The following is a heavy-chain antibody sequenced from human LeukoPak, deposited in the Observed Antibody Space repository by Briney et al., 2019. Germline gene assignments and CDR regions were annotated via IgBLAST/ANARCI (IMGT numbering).Heavy chain of an antibody. Sequence: GGSLRLSCAASGFTFKNYGMSWVRQAPGKGLEWVSAICTSGDCTYYGDSVKGRFTISRDNSKNTVYLQMNSLRAEDTAVYYCAKANYYFDYWGQGTLVTISS. CDR2: ICTSGDCT. CDR3: AKANYYFDY. CDR1: GFTFKNYG. V-gene: IGHV3-23*01. J-gene: IGHJ4*02.